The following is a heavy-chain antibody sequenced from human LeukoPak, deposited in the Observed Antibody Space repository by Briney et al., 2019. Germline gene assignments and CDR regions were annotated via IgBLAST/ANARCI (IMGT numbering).Heavy chain of an antibody. CDR1: GFTFSSHA. V-gene: IGHV3-30-3*01. CDR3: ARDRSRNYSCDY. D-gene: IGHD2-2*01. Sequence: GGSLRLSCAASGFTFSSHAMHWVRQAPGKGLEWVAFISYDGSIKYYADSVKGRFTISRDNSKNTLYLQMSSLRTEDTAVYYCARDRSRNYSCDYWGREPWSAPPQ. CDR2: ISYDGSIK. J-gene: IGHJ4*02.